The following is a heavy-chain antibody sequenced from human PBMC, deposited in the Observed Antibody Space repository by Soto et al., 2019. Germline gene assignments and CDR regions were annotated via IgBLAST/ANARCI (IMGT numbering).Heavy chain of an antibody. CDR1: GFIVRSNY. CDR3: ARDSGMIRGNYGMDV. J-gene: IGHJ6*02. Sequence: EVQLVESGGGLIQPGGSLRLSCAASGFIVRSNYMTWVRQAPGKGLEWVSVIYSSGNIYYPDSVKGRFTTSRDNSQNTFFFQMNSLRAEDTAVYYCARDSGMIRGNYGMDVWGQGTTVIVSS. V-gene: IGHV3-53*01. CDR2: IYSSGNI. D-gene: IGHD2-15*01.